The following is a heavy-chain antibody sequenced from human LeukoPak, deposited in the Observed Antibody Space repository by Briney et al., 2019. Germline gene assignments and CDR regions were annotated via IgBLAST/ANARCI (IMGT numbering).Heavy chain of an antibody. D-gene: IGHD3-16*01. V-gene: IGHV4-59*08. J-gene: IGHJ3*02. CDR3: ARRNVLTEGEALDI. CDR1: GGSISNYY. Sequence: KPSETLSLTCTVSGGSISNYYWTWIRQSPGKGLEWIGYVYNSRSTKYNPSLESRVTISVDTSKTQFSLKLNSVTAADTAVYYCARRNVLTEGEALDIWGQGTMVTVSS. CDR2: VYNSRST.